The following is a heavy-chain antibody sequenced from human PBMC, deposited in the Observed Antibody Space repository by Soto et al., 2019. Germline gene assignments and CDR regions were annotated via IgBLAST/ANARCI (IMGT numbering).Heavy chain of an antibody. CDR2: IYPGDSDT. Sequence: GESLKISCKGSGYSFTSYWIGWVRQMPGKGLEWMGIIYPGDSDTRYSPSFQGQVTISADKSISTAYLKLSSVTAADTAVYYCASGSGSYGSRSWGQGTLVTVSS. CDR3: ASGSGSYGSRS. CDR1: GYSFTSYW. V-gene: IGHV5-51*01. J-gene: IGHJ4*02. D-gene: IGHD1-26*01.